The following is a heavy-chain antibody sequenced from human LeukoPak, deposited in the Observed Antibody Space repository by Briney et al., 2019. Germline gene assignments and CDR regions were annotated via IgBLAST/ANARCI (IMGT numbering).Heavy chain of an antibody. V-gene: IGHV4-61*02. J-gene: IGHJ4*02. Sequence: SQTLSLTCTVSGGSISSGSYYWSWIRQPAGKGLEWIGRIYTSGSTNYNPSLKSRVTISVDTSKNQFSLKLNSVTAADTAVYYCARDGYNLDYFDYWGQGTLVTVSS. CDR2: IYTSGST. CDR3: ARDGYNLDYFDY. D-gene: IGHD5-24*01. CDR1: GGSISSGSYY.